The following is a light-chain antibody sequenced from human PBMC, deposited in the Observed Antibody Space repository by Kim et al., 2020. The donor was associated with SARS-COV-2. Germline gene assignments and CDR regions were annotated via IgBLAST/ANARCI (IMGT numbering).Light chain of an antibody. CDR2: KES. CDR3: QQYNSYWT. V-gene: IGKV1-5*03. CDR1: QIISSW. J-gene: IGKJ1*01. Sequence: SAAVGDRVTITCRASQIISSWLAWYQQKPGKAPKLLIYKESSLESGVPSRFSGSGSGTEFTLTISSLQPDDFATYYCQQYNSYWTFGQGTKVDIK.